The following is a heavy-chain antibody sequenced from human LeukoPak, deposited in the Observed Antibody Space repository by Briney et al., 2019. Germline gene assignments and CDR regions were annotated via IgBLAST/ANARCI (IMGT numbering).Heavy chain of an antibody. V-gene: IGHV4-34*09. CDR2: IYYSGST. CDR1: GGSFSGYY. J-gene: IGHJ4*02. Sequence: SETLSLTCAVYGGSFSGYYWSWIRQPPGKGLEWIGYIYYSGSTYYNPPLKSRVTISVDTSKNQFSLKLSSVTAADTAVYYCARGIWFGELLGPYYFDYWGQGTLVTVSS. D-gene: IGHD3-10*01. CDR3: ARGIWFGELLGPYYFDY.